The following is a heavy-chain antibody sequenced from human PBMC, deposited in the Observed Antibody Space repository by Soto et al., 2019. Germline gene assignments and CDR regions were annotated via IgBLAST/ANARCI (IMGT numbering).Heavy chain of an antibody. Sequence: GGSLRLSCAASGFTFSSYGMHWVRQAPGKGLEWVAVISYDGSNKYYADSVKGRFTISRDNSKNTLYLQMNSLRAEDTAVYYCAKDKRGSSGYYYDYFDYWGQGTLVTVSS. J-gene: IGHJ4*02. CDR3: AKDKRGSSGYYYDYFDY. V-gene: IGHV3-30*18. D-gene: IGHD3-22*01. CDR1: GFTFSSYG. CDR2: ISYDGSNK.